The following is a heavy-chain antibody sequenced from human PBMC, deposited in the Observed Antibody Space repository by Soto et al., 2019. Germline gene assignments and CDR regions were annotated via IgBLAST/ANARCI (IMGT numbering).Heavy chain of an antibody. V-gene: IGHV4-59*01. CDR2: IYYSGST. J-gene: IGHJ4*02. Sequence: SETLSLTCTVSGGSISSYYWSWIRQPPGKGLEWIGYIYYSGSTNYNPSLKSRVTMSVDTSKNQFSLKLSSVTAADTAVYYCARGRNYYDSSGEFGFDYWGQGTLVTVSS. CDR3: ARGRNYYDSSGEFGFDY. D-gene: IGHD3-22*01. CDR1: GGSISSYY.